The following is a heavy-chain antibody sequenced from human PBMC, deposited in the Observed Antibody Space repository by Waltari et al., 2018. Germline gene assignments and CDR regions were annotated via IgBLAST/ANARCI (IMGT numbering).Heavy chain of an antibody. J-gene: IGHJ4*02. CDR2: IYYSGST. CDR1: GGSISSSSYY. D-gene: IGHD6-13*01. CDR3: ARDMGDSSSWYTPLYYFDY. Sequence: QLQLQESGPGLVKPSETLSLTCTVSGGSISSSSYYWGWIRQPPGKGLEWIGSIYYSGSTYYNPSLKSRVTISVDTSKNQFSLKLSSVTAADTAVYYCARDMGDSSSWYTPLYYFDYWGQGTLVTVSS. V-gene: IGHV4-39*07.